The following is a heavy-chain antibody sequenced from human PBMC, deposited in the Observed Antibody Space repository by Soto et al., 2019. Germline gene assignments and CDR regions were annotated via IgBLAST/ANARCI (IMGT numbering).Heavy chain of an antibody. Sequence: GGSLRLSCAASGFTFSSYGMHWVRQAPGKGLEWVAVISYDGSNKYYADSVKGRFTISRDNPKNTLYLQMNSLRAEDTAVYYCAKDTYDSSGYFSYFDYWGQGTLVTVSS. D-gene: IGHD3-22*01. CDR1: GFTFSSYG. J-gene: IGHJ4*02. V-gene: IGHV3-30*18. CDR2: ISYDGSNK. CDR3: AKDTYDSSGYFSYFDY.